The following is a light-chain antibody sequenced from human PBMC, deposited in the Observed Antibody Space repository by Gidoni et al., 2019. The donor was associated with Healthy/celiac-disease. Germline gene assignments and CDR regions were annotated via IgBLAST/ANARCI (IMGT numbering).Light chain of an antibody. J-gene: IGKJ5*01. CDR3: QQFNSYLIT. Sequence: AIQLTQSPSSLSAPVGDRVTIPCRASQGISSALAWYQKTPGKAPKLLFYDACSLESGVQSRCSGRGAGTDFTLTISSLQPEDFANYYWQQFNSYLITFGQGTRLEIK. CDR2: DAC. CDR1: QGISSA. V-gene: IGKV1-13*02.